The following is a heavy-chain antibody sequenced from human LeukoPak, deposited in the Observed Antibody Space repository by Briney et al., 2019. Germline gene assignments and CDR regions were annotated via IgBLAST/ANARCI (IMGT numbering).Heavy chain of an antibody. CDR3: ASSLYGDCEGDAFDI. Sequence: SETLSLTCTVSGGSISEDYWSWIRQPPGMGLEWIGYVSHSDFNKSNGDITNYNPSLESRITTSRDTSKNQFSLKLSSMTAADTAVYYCASSLYGDCEGDAFDIWGQGTMVTVSS. D-gene: IGHD4-17*01. V-gene: IGHV4-59*01. J-gene: IGHJ3*02. CDR1: GGSISEDY. CDR2: VSHSDFNKSNGDIT.